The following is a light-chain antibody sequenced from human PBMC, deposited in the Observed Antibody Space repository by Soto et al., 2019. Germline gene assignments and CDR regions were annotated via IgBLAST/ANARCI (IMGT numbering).Light chain of an antibody. CDR1: SSDVVNYNY. Sequence: QSALTQPASVSGSPGQSITISCTGSSSDVVNYNYVSWYQQHPGKAPNLMIYEVSNRPSGVSNRFSGSKSGNTASLTISGLQAEDEAIYYCSSYTSGSTPWVFGEGTKLTVL. CDR2: EVS. CDR3: SSYTSGSTPWV. J-gene: IGLJ3*02. V-gene: IGLV2-14*01.